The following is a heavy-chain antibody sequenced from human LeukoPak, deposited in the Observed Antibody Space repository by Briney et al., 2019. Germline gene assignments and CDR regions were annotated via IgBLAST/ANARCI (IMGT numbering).Heavy chain of an antibody. CDR3: AREIFGVVGDYFDY. CDR2: ISAYNGNT. CDR1: GYTFTIYG. V-gene: IGHV1-18*01. J-gene: IGHJ4*02. Sequence: ASVSVSCKASGYTFTIYGISWVRQAPGQGLEWMGWISAYNGNTNYAQKLQGRVTMTTDTSTSTAYMELRSLRSDDTAVYYCAREIFGVVGDYFDYWGQGTLVTVSS. D-gene: IGHD3-3*01.